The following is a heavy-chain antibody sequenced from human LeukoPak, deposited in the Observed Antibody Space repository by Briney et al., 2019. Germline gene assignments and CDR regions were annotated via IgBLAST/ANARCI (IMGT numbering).Heavy chain of an antibody. CDR2: NYPTGDT. V-gene: IGHV4-4*07. Sequence: PSETLSLICSVSGVSVTNCYWSWVRQPAGKRLEWIGRNYPTGDTIYNPSLKSRVTMSVDMSKNHLSLKLTSVTAADAAVYYCARDLTARGSFDYWGQGILVSVSS. D-gene: IGHD3-16*01. CDR3: ARDLTARGSFDY. CDR1: GVSVTNCY. J-gene: IGHJ4*02.